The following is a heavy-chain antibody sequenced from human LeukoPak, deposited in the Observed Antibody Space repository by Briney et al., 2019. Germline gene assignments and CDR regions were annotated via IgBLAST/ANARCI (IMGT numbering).Heavy chain of an antibody. J-gene: IGHJ6*03. Sequence: SETLSLTCTVSGGSISSYYWSWIQQPAGKGLEWIGRIYTSGSTNYNPSLESRVTISVDTSKNQFSLKLSSVTAADTAVYYCARDLQGWNDYYYYYYMDVWGKGTTVTVSS. D-gene: IGHD1-1*01. V-gene: IGHV4-4*07. CDR3: ARDLQGWNDYYYYYYMDV. CDR1: GGSISSYY. CDR2: IYTSGST.